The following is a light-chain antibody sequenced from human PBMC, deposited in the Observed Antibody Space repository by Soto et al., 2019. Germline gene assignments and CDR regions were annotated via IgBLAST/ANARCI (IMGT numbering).Light chain of an antibody. Sequence: QSVLTQPASVSGSPGQSITISCSGSSGDVGNYDLVSWYQQIPGKAPQLMIFEVSRRPSRVSDRFSGSKSGNTASLTISGLQAEDEGDFYCCSYAGNGAWVFGGGTKLT. CDR3: CSYAGNGAWV. J-gene: IGLJ3*02. CDR1: SGDVGNYDL. CDR2: EVS. V-gene: IGLV2-23*02.